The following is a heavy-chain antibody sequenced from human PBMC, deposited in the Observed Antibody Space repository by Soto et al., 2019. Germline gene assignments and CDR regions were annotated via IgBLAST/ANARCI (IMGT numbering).Heavy chain of an antibody. D-gene: IGHD2-15*01. CDR1: GFTFSGSA. J-gene: IGHJ4*02. Sequence: EVQLVESGGGLVQPGGSLKLSCAASGFTFSGSAMHWVRQASGKGLEWVGRVRSKVNNYATEYGESVKGRFIISRDDSKNPVYPQMKRLKAEDTAVYYCTRHSGGFYWGQGTLVTVSS. V-gene: IGHV3-73*02. CDR2: VRSKVNNYAT. CDR3: TRHSGGFY.